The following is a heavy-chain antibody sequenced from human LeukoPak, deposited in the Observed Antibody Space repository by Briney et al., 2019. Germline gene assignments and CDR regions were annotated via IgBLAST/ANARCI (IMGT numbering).Heavy chain of an antibody. CDR2: IKEDGSEK. CDR1: GFTFSTYW. D-gene: IGHD6-13*01. J-gene: IGHJ4*02. V-gene: IGHV3-7*01. Sequence: GGSLSLSCAASGFTFSTYWMSWVRQAPGKGLEWVANIKEDGSEKYYVDSVKGRFTISRDNARNSLYLQMNSLRAEDTAVYYCASGRQLGYWGQGTLVTVSS. CDR3: ASGRQLGY.